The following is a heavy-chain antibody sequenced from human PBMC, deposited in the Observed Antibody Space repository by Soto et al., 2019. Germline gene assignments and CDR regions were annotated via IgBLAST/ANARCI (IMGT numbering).Heavy chain of an antibody. CDR3: ARMRSGSSLNFXY. CDR2: IYYSGST. V-gene: IGHV4-61*01. CDR1: GGSVSSGSYY. Sequence: TLSLTCTVSGGSVSSGSYYWSWIRQPPGKGLEWIGYIYYSGSTNYNPSLKSRVTISVDTSKNQFSLKLSSVTAADTAVYYCARMRSGSSLNFXYWGQGTLVTVSS. J-gene: IGHJ4*02. D-gene: IGHD1-26*01.